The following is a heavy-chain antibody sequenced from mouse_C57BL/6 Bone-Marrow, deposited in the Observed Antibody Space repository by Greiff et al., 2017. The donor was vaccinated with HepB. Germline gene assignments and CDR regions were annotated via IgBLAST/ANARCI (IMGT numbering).Heavy chain of an antibody. D-gene: IGHD2-2*01. CDR2: INYDGSST. J-gene: IGHJ2*01. Sequence: EVQVVESEGGLVQPGSSMKLSCTASGFTFSDYYMAWVRQVPEKGLEWVANINYDGSSTYYLDSLKSRFIISRDNAKNILYLQMSSLKSEDTATYYCARERDGYDEGFDYWGQGTTLTVSS. CDR3: ARERDGYDEGFDY. V-gene: IGHV5-16*01. CDR1: GFTFSDYY.